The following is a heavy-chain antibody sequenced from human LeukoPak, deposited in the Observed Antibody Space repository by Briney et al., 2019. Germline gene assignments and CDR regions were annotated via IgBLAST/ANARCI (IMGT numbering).Heavy chain of an antibody. CDR1: GGTFSSYA. CDR2: IIPIFGTA. J-gene: IGHJ6*03. Sequence: SVKVSCKASGGTFSSYAISWVRQAPGQGLEWMGGIIPIFGTANYAQKFQGRVTITTDESTSTAYMELSSLRSEDTAVYYCARRSRETRGYCSSTSCPGVYYYYMDVWGKGTTVTVSS. D-gene: IGHD2-2*01. CDR3: ARRSRETRGYCSSTSCPGVYYYYMDV. V-gene: IGHV1-69*05.